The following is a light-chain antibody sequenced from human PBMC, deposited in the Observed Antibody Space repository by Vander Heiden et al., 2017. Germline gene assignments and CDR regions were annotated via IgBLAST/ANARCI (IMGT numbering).Light chain of an antibody. V-gene: IGLV2-11*01. CDR3: FSPAGSYTWV. CDR1: SSDVGGYDY. CDR2: YVS. J-gene: IGLJ3*02. Sequence: QSALTQPRSVSGSPGQSVTISCTGTSSDVGGYDYVSWYQQHPGKAPKLMIYYVSKRPSRVPDRFSCSKSGNTAPLTISGLQGDDGAEFYRFSPAGSYTWVFGGGTKLTVL.